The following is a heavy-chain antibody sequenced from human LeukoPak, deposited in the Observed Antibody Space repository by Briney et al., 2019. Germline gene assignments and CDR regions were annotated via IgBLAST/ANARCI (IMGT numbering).Heavy chain of an antibody. CDR3: ARGGAARLHFQN. Sequence: SETLSLTCAVSGDSISGSRWWSWVRQPPGKGLEWIGEIYHSGITNYNPSLKSRVTISVDKSKNQFSLKLSSVTAADTAIYYCARGGAARLHFQNWGQGTLVTVSS. J-gene: IGHJ1*01. CDR2: IYHSGIT. CDR1: GDSISGSRW. D-gene: IGHD6-6*01. V-gene: IGHV4-4*02.